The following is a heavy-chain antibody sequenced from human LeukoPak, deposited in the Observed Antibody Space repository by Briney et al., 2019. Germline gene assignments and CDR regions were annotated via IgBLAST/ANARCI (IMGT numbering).Heavy chain of an antibody. Sequence: ASVKVSCKASGYTLTGYYMHWVRQAPGQGLEWMGWINPNSGGTNYAQKFQGRVTMTRDTSISTAYMELSRLRSDDTAVYYCARDYWWGLTGTPADWGQGTLVTVSS. CDR3: ARDYWWGLTGTPAD. D-gene: IGHD1-20*01. CDR2: INPNSGGT. CDR1: GYTLTGYY. V-gene: IGHV1-2*02. J-gene: IGHJ4*02.